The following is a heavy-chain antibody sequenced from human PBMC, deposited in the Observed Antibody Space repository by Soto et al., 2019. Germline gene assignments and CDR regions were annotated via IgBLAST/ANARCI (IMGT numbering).Heavy chain of an antibody. CDR2: IVVGSGNT. J-gene: IGHJ4*02. Sequence: SVKVSCKASGFTFTSSAVQWVRQARGQRLEWIGWIVVGSGNTNYAQKFQERVTITRDMSTSTAYMELSSLRSEDTAVYYCAADLPGIAAAGSLDYWGQGTLVTVSS. CDR3: AADLPGIAAAGSLDY. D-gene: IGHD6-13*01. V-gene: IGHV1-58*01. CDR1: GFTFTSSA.